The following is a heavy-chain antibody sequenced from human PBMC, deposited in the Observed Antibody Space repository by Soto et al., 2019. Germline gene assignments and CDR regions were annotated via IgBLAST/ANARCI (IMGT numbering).Heavy chain of an antibody. CDR1: GYNFLNYG. D-gene: IGHD2-15*01. CDR2: ISVYHGHT. Sequence: ASVEVSCKTSGYNFLNYGMSWVRQAPGQGPEWMGWISVYHGHTIYAQKFQGRVTMTADTSTTTGYMELRGLTSDDTAVYYCVRDHGRATLALFHWGPATLVTVST. J-gene: IGHJ4*02. CDR3: VRDHGRATLALFH. V-gene: IGHV1-18*04.